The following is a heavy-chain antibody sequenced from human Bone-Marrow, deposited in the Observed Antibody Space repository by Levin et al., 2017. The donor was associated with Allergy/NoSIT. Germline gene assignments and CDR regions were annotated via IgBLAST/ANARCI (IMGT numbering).Heavy chain of an antibody. CDR3: AKDAPVSSIQGYSDN. Sequence: RASVKVSCAASGFAFSTYAVSWVRQAPGKGLEWVSVISGSGDTTYYADSVKGRFTISRDNSKNTLYLQMNSLRAEDTAVYYCAKDAPVSSIQGYSDNWGQGTLVTVSS. CDR2: ISGSGDTT. CDR1: GFAFSTYA. V-gene: IGHV3-23*01. D-gene: IGHD5/OR15-5a*01. J-gene: IGHJ4*02.